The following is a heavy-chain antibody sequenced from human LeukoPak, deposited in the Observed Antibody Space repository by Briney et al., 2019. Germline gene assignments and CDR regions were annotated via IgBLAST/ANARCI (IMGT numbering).Heavy chain of an antibody. CDR1: GFTVSSNY. J-gene: IGHJ4*02. V-gene: IGHV3-66*01. CDR3: ARRNVDSSGYPFDY. D-gene: IGHD3-22*01. Sequence: GGSLRLSCAASGFTVSSNYMSWVRQAPGKGLEWVSVIYSGGSTYYADTVKGRFTISRDSSKNTMYLQMNSLRAEDTAVYYSARRNVDSSGYPFDYWGQGTLVTVSS. CDR2: IYSGGST.